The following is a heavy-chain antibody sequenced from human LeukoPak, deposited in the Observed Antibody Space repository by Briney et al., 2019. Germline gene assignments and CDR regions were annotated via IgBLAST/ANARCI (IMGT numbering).Heavy chain of an antibody. D-gene: IGHD3-10*01. J-gene: IGHJ5*02. V-gene: IGHV1-18*01. CDR2: ISAYNGNT. CDR3: ARDVGYGSGSYYNPYNWFDP. CDR1: GYTLTSYG. Sequence: ASVKVSCKASGYTLTSYGISWVRQAPGQGLEGMGWISAYNGNTNYAQKLQGRVTMTTDTSTSTAYMELRSLRSDDTAVYYCARDVGYGSGSYYNPYNWFDPWGQGTLVTVSS.